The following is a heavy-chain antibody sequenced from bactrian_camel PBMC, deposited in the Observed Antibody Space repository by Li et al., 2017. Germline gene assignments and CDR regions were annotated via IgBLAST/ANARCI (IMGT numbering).Heavy chain of an antibody. V-gene: IGHV3S40*01. CDR2: INSGGADT. D-gene: IGHD1*01. Sequence: VQLVESGGGLVQPGGSLTLSCAASGFSLTTPVMSWVRQAPGKGLEWVSGINSGGADTYYGDSVKGRFTISRDNAKNTLYLELNSLKTEDTAMYYCAAFSGRGWGQGTQVTVS. J-gene: IGHJ4*01. CDR1: GFSLTTPV. CDR3: AAFSGRG.